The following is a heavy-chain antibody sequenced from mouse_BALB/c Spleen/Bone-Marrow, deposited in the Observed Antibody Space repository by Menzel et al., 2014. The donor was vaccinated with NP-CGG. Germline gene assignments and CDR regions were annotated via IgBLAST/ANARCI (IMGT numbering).Heavy chain of an antibody. Sequence: EVQLVESGAELVKPGASVKLSCTASGFNIKDTYMHWVKQGPEQGLEWIGRIDPANGNTKYDPKFQGKATITADTSSNTAYLQLSSLTSEDTAVYYCARYSYGSRGYYFDYWGQGTTLTVSS. J-gene: IGHJ2*01. D-gene: IGHD1-1*01. V-gene: IGHV14-3*02. CDR3: ARYSYGSRGYYFDY. CDR2: IDPANGNT. CDR1: GFNIKDTY.